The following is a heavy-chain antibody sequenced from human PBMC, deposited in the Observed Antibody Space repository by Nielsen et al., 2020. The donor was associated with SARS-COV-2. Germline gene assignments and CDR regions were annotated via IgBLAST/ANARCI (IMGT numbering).Heavy chain of an antibody. CDR3: AKDLRELAVAANHYFGMDV. CDR2: IQYDGSKE. Sequence: GGSLRLSCAASGFSFTYYGMHWVRQAPGKGLEWVTFIQYDGSKEYYADSVKGRFTIYRDKSKNTLYLQMNSLKPDDTAVDYCAKDLRELAVAANHYFGMDVWGQGTTVTVAS. D-gene: IGHD6-19*01. CDR1: GFSFTYYG. J-gene: IGHJ6*02. V-gene: IGHV3-30*02.